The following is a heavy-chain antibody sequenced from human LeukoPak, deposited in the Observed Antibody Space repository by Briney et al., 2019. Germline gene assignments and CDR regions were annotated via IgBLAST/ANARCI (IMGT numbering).Heavy chain of an antibody. CDR3: ARDLITIFGVVTRYWYFDL. J-gene: IGHJ2*01. D-gene: IGHD3-3*01. V-gene: IGHV4-4*07. CDR2: TYTSGST. CDR1: GGSISSYY. Sequence: SETLSLTCTVSGGSISSYYWSWIRQPAGKGLKWIGRTYTSGSTNYNPSLKSRVTISVDKSKNQFSLKLSSVTAADTAVYYCARDLITIFGVVTRYWYFDLWGRGTLVTVSS.